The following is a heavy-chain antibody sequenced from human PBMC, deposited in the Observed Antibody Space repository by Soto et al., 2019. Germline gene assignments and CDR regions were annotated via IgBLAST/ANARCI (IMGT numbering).Heavy chain of an antibody. D-gene: IGHD3-10*01. Sequence: PSETLSLTCTVSGGSISSSSYYWGWIRQPPGKGLEWIGSIYYSGNTYYNPSLKSRVTISVDTAKNQFSLKLSSVTAADTAVYYCARQYYFGSGSYYNCPFDFWGQGTLVIVS. CDR2: IYYSGNT. CDR3: ARQYYFGSGSYYNCPFDF. J-gene: IGHJ4*02. V-gene: IGHV4-39*01. CDR1: GGSISSSSYY.